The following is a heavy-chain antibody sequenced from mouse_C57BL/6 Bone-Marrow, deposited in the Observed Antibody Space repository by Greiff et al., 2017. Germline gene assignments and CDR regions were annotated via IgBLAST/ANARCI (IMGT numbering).Heavy chain of an antibody. J-gene: IGHJ3*01. CDR3: ARGEWLLRFAY. CDR2: ILPGSGST. D-gene: IGHD2-3*01. V-gene: IGHV1-9*01. CDR1: GYTFTGYW. Sequence: VQLQQSGAELMKPGASVKLSCKATGYTFTGYWIEWVKQRPGHGLEWIGEILPGSGSTNYNEKFKGKATFTADTSSNTAYMQLSILTTEDSAIYYCARGEWLLRFAYWGQGTLVTVSA.